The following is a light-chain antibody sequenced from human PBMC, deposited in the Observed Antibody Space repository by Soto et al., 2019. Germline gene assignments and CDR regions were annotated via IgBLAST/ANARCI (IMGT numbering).Light chain of an antibody. V-gene: IGKV1-9*01. CDR1: QGISSS. J-gene: IGKJ3*01. CDR3: QQLNTYPFI. Sequence: DIQLTQSPSFLSASVGDRVTITCRASQGISSSLAWYQQKSGKAPNFLIYAASTLQTGVPSRFSGSGSGTEFTLTISSLQPEDFATYYFQQLNTYPFIFGPGTKVDIK. CDR2: AAS.